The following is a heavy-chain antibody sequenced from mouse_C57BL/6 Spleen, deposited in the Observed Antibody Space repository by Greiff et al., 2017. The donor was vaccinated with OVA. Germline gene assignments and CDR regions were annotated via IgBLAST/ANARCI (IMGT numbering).Heavy chain of an antibody. D-gene: IGHD1-1*01. CDR2: INPNNGGT. V-gene: IGHV1-26*01. CDR1: GYTFTDYY. CDR3: ARDGSSFFDY. Sequence: EVKLQQSGPELVKPGASVKISCKASGYTFTDYYMNWVKQSHGKSLEWIGDINPNNGGTSYNQKFKGKATLTVDKSSSTAYMELRSLTSEDSAVYYCARDGSSFFDYWGQGTTLTVSS. J-gene: IGHJ2*01.